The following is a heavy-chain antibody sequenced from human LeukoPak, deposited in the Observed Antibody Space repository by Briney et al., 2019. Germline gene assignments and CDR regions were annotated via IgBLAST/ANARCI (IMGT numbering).Heavy chain of an antibody. CDR3: ARSNYYGSGDAFDI. D-gene: IGHD3-10*01. CDR2: ISYDGSNK. Sequence: PGRSLRLSCAASGFTFSSYAMHWVRQAPGKGLEWVAVISYDGSNKYYADSVKGRFTISRDNSKNTLYLQMNSLRAEDTAVYYCARSNYYGSGDAFDIWGQGTMVTVSS. CDR1: GFTFSSYA. V-gene: IGHV3-30-3*01. J-gene: IGHJ3*02.